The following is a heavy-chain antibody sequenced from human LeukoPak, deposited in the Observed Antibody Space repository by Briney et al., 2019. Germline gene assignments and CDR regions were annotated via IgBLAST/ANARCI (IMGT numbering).Heavy chain of an antibody. J-gene: IGHJ3*01. D-gene: IGHD2-2*01. CDR1: GVTVRSNY. V-gene: IGHV3-53*01. CDR2: IFSGNST. CDR3: ARCTASCYANAFDV. Sequence: GGSLRLSCAASGVTVRSNYMNWVRQAPGKGLEWVALIFSGNSTYYADSVKGRFTISRDNSKNTLFLQMNSLRVEDTAAYYCARCTASCYANAFDVWGQGTLLTVSS.